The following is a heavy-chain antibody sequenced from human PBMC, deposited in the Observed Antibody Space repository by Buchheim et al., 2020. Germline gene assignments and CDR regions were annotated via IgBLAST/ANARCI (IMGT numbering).Heavy chain of an antibody. CDR2: TYYWSKWYS. CDR3: ARVGPGNTGFDY. J-gene: IGHJ4*02. CDR1: GDSVSSNRAS. V-gene: IGHV6-1*01. Sequence: QVQFQQSGPVLVKPSQTLSLICDISGDSVSSNRASWNWIRQSPSRGLEWLGRTYYWSKWYSDYVMSVISRITIQPDTSKNQFSLQLNSVTPEDTAVYYCARVGPGNTGFDYWGQGTL. D-gene: IGHD1-7*01.